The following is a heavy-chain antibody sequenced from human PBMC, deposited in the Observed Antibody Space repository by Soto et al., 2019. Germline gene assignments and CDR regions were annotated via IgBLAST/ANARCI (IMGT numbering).Heavy chain of an antibody. V-gene: IGHV4-4*02. J-gene: IGHJ4*02. CDR1: GGSISSSNW. D-gene: IGHD4-17*01. Sequence: QVQLQESGPGLVKPSGTLSLTCAVSGGSISSSNWWSWVRQPPGKGLEWIGEIYHSGSTNYNPSLKSRVTISVDKSKNPFSLTLSSVTAADTAVYYCARGEEYDYGDDSFDYWGQGTLVTVSS. CDR3: ARGEEYDYGDDSFDY. CDR2: IYHSGST.